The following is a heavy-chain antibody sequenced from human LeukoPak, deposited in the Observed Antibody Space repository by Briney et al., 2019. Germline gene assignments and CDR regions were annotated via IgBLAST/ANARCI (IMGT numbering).Heavy chain of an antibody. J-gene: IGHJ4*02. D-gene: IGHD3-22*01. CDR3: ARGYYDSSGYSLAFDY. V-gene: IGHV3-21*01. CDR1: GFTFSSYS. Sequence: PGGSLRLSCAASGFTFSSYSMNWVRQAPGKGLEWVSSISSSSSYIYYADSVKGRFTISRDNAKNSLYLQMNSLRAEDTAVHYCARGYYDSSGYSLAFDYWGQGTLVTVSS. CDR2: ISSSSSYI.